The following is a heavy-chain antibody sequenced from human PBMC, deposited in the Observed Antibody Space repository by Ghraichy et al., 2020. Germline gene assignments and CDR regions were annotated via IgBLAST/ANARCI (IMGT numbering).Heavy chain of an antibody. Sequence: ASVKVSCKTSGYTFTVYYIHWERQAPGQGLEWMGRINPYSGDTKYAQRIQGRVTMTTDTSITTAYMELSNLHSDDTAMYYCARAPYDYGRKLDYWGQGSLVTVSS. CDR1: GYTFTVYY. V-gene: IGHV1-2*06. CDR3: ARAPYDYGRKLDY. J-gene: IGHJ4*02. D-gene: IGHD4-23*01. CDR2: INPYSGDT.